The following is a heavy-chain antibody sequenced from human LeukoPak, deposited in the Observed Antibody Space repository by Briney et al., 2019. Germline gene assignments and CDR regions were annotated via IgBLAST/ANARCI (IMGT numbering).Heavy chain of an antibody. D-gene: IGHD3-22*01. Sequence: GESLKISFKGSGXSFTTYWIGWVRQMPGKGLEWMGIIFPGDSDTRYSPSFQGQVTMSADKSINTAYLQWSSLKASDTAMYYCARRTNDRSGFYYFDYWGQGSLVTVSS. CDR3: ARRTNDRSGFYYFDY. J-gene: IGHJ4*02. CDR2: IFPGDSDT. V-gene: IGHV5-51*01. CDR1: GXSFTTYW.